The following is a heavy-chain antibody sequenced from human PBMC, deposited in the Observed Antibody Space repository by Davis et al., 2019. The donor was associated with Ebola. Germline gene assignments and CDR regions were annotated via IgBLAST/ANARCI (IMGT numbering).Heavy chain of an antibody. J-gene: IGHJ4*02. CDR2: VPWNSGTK. V-gene: IGHV3-9*01. CDR3: AKDGLWKWLRLEYFDY. D-gene: IGHD5-12*01. Sequence: SLKISCTASGFTFMDSAMHWVRQVPGKGLEWVSGVPWNSGTKDYVDSVKGRFTISRDNAKNMLYLQMNSLRAEDTAVYYCAKDGLWKWLRLEYFDYWGQGTLVTVSS. CDR1: GFTFMDSA.